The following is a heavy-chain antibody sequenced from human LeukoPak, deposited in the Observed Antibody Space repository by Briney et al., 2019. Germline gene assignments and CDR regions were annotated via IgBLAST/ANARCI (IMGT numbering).Heavy chain of an antibody. J-gene: IGHJ4*02. V-gene: IGHV3-23*01. Sequence: GGSLRLSCAASGFTFSSSAMSWVRQAPGKGLEWVSAISGSGGSTYYADSVKGRFTISRDNSKNTLYLRMNSLRAEDTAVYYCAKDPSGWYEYYFDYWGQGTLVTVSS. CDR1: GFTFSSSA. D-gene: IGHD6-19*01. CDR2: ISGSGGST. CDR3: AKDPSGWYEYYFDY.